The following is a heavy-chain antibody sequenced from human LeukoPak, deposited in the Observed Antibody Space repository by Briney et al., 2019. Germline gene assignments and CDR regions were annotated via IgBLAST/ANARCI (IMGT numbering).Heavy chain of an antibody. Sequence: GGSRRLSCAASGFTVSSNYMTWVRLAPGKGLNWVSVIHKSATTYYADTVKGRFTISRDNSKNMLYLQMNSLRAEDTAVYYCARDLGEYSYGNTDGDWGQGTLVTVSS. J-gene: IGHJ4*02. CDR2: IHKSATT. V-gene: IGHV3-53*01. CDR3: ARDLGEYSYGNTDGD. D-gene: IGHD5-18*01. CDR1: GFTVSSNY.